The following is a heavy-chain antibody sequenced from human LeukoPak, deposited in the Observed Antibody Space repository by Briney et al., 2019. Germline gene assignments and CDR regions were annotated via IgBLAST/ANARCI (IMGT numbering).Heavy chain of an antibody. CDR3: ARRFWSGYYDYFDY. Sequence: PSETLSLTCAVYGGSFSGYYWSWIRQPPGKGLEWIGEINHSGSTNYNPSLKSRVTTSVDTSKNQFSLKLSSVTAADTAVHYCARRFWSGYYDYFDYWGQGTLVTVSS. V-gene: IGHV4-34*01. J-gene: IGHJ4*02. D-gene: IGHD3-3*01. CDR2: INHSGST. CDR1: GGSFSGYY.